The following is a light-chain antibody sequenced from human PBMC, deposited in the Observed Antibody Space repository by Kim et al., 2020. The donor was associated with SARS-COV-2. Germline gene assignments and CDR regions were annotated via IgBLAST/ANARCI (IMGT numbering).Light chain of an antibody. J-gene: IGKJ2*01. Sequence: PRERRTLSCRASQSLSSEYLALSRQASGQPPRLLIFGASSRAACIPDRFSVSGSGTDFSLTISRLEPEDFAVYYCQQYTRSPPAYTFGQGTKLEI. CDR3: QQYTRSPPAYT. CDR2: GAS. CDR1: QSLSSEY. V-gene: IGKV3-20*01.